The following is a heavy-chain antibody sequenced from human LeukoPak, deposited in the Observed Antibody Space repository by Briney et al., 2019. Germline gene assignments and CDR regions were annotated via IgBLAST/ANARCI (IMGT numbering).Heavy chain of an antibody. CDR2: ISAYNGNT. Sequence: ASVKVSCKASGYTFTSYGISWVRQAPGQGLEWMGWISAYNGNTDYAQKLQGRVTMTTDTSTSTAYMELRSLRSDDTAVYYCAREVVVVVAATALFIRRNGVFDYWGQGTLITVSS. CDR3: AREVVVVVAATALFIRRNGVFDY. D-gene: IGHD2-15*01. CDR1: GYTFTSYG. V-gene: IGHV1-18*01. J-gene: IGHJ4*02.